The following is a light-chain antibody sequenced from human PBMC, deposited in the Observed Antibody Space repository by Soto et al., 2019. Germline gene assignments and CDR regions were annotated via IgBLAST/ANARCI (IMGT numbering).Light chain of an antibody. V-gene: IGLV1-51*01. Sequence: QSVLTQPPSVSAAPGQKVTISCSGSDSNIGRYFVSWYQQFPGTAPKLLIYDNDKRPSGIPDRFSGSKSVASATLGITGLQTGDEADYYCGTWDSSLSAGVFGSGTKVTVL. J-gene: IGLJ1*01. CDR3: GTWDSSLSAGV. CDR1: DSNIGRYF. CDR2: DND.